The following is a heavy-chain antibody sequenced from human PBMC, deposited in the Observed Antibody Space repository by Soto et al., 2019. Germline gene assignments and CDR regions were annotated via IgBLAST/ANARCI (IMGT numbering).Heavy chain of an antibody. CDR2: SYHSGST. D-gene: IGHD3-22*01. CDR1: GGSISSYY. J-gene: IGHJ4*02. Sequence: SETLSLTCTVSGGSISSYYWSWIRQPPGKGLEWIGYSYHSGSTNYNPSLKSRVTISVDRSKSQFSLKLSSVTAADTAVYYCARDKEYYDSSGYPRPYYFDYWGQGTLVTVSS. V-gene: IGHV4-59*12. CDR3: ARDKEYYDSSGYPRPYYFDY.